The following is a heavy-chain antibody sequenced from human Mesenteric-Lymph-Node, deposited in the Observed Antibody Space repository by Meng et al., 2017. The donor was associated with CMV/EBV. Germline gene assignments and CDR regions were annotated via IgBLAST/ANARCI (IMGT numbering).Heavy chain of an antibody. CDR1: GFTFSTFA. CDR2: IVKDDGRTR. D-gene: IGHD6-13*01. V-gene: IGHV3-30*02. Sequence: GESLKISCAASGFTFSTFAMHWVRRAPGKGLEWVAYIVKDDGRTRYYADSMRGRFTISRDNAKNSLFLQMNSLRGDDTAVYYCAKVGSWYSALFDYWGQGTLVTVSS. J-gene: IGHJ4*02. CDR3: AKVGSWYSALFDY.